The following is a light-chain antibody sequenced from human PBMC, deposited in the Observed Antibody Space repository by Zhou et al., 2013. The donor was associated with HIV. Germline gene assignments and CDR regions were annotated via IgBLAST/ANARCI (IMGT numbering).Light chain of an antibody. Sequence: EIVMTQSPATLSVSPGERATLSCRASQSVSANLAWYQQKPGQAPRLLIYGASTRATGIPARFSGSGSGTKFTLTISSLQSEDFAVYYCQQYYSFPWTFGQGTKVEIK. CDR2: GAS. CDR1: QSVSAN. V-gene: IGKV3-15*01. CDR3: QQYYSFPWT. J-gene: IGKJ1*01.